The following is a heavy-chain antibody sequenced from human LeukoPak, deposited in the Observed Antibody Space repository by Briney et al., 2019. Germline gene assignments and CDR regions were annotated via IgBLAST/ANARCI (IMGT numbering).Heavy chain of an antibody. CDR1: GGPISSYY. Sequence: PSETLSLTCTVSGGPISSYYWSWIRQPPGKGLEWIGYIYYSGSTNYNPSLKSRVTISVDTSKNQFSLKLSSVTAADTAVYYCARWDGFADYWGQGTLVTVSS. CDR3: ARWDGFADY. J-gene: IGHJ4*02. CDR2: IYYSGST. V-gene: IGHV4-59*01. D-gene: IGHD3-10*01.